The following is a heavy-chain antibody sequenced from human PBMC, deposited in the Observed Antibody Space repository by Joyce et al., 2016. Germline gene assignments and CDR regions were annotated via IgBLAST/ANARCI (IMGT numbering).Heavy chain of an antibody. J-gene: IGHJ6*04. CDR3: GRNYYSDMDV. CDR1: GFIFSRYT. V-gene: IGHV3-21*01. Sequence: EVHMVESGGGLVKPGGSLRLSCAASGFIFSRYTMMWVRQAPGKGLEWVSSISISSNYKNYADSVKGRFTISRDNANNSVYLQMNSLRAEDTAVYYCGRNYYSDMDVWGNGTTVTVSS. D-gene: IGHD3-10*01. CDR2: ISISSNYK.